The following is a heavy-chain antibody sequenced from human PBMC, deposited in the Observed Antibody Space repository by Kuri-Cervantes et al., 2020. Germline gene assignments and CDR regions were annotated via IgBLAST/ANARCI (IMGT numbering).Heavy chain of an antibody. CDR2: ISYSGST. CDR1: GSSISSSSYY. Sequence: ESLKISCTVSGSSISSSSYYWGWIRQPPGKGLEWIGSISYSGSTYYNSSLKSRVTISVDTSKNQFSLKLTSVIAADTAVFYCVRGGRPEYSSSSYAFDIWGQGTMVTVSS. J-gene: IGHJ3*02. CDR3: VRGGRPEYSSSSYAFDI. V-gene: IGHV4-39*01. D-gene: IGHD6-6*01.